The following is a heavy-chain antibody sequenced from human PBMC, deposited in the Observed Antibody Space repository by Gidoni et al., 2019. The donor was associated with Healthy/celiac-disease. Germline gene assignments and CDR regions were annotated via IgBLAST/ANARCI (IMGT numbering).Heavy chain of an antibody. Sequence: TLSLTCAVYGGSFSGFYWSWICQPPGKGLEWIGEINHSRSTNYNPSLKSRVTLTVDTSTNQFPLKLSSVTAADTAVYYCAKKPTLTYYYGSGSYYRSHYFDYWGQGTLVTVSS. J-gene: IGHJ4*02. V-gene: IGHV4-34*01. D-gene: IGHD3-10*01. CDR3: AKKPTLTYYYGSGSYYRSHYFDY. CDR1: GGSFSGFY. CDR2: INHSRST.